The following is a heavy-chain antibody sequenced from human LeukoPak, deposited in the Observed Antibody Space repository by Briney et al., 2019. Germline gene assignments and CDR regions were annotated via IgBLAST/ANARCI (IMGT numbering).Heavy chain of an antibody. CDR3: ARDGGVEYYDSSNYYDY. CDR1: GFTFRSYE. J-gene: IGHJ4*02. D-gene: IGHD3-22*01. Sequence: GGSLRLSCVASGFTFRSYEMNWVRQAPGKGLEWVSYISSSGSTMYYADSVKGRFTISRDNAKNSLYLQMNSLRAEDTAVYYCARDGGVEYYDSSNYYDYWGQGTLVTVSS. V-gene: IGHV3-48*03. CDR2: ISSSGSTM.